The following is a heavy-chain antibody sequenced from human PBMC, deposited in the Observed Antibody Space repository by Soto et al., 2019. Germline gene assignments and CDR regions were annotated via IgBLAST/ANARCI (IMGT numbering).Heavy chain of an antibody. D-gene: IGHD6-19*01. CDR1: GFTFDDYA. V-gene: IGHV3-9*01. CDR3: AKAVGEKDSGWYRYLDY. Sequence: EVQLVEFGGDFAQPGRSLRLSCAASGFTFDDYAMHWVRQAPGKGLEWVSGISWNSGNIDYADSVKGRFTISRDNAKNSLYLQMNSLKTDDTAFYYCAKAVGEKDSGWYRYLDYWGQGTLVTVSS. CDR2: ISWNSGNI. J-gene: IGHJ4*02.